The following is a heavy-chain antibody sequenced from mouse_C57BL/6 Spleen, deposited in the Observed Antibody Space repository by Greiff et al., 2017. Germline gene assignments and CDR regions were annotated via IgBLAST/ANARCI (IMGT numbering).Heavy chain of an antibody. V-gene: IGHV1-74*01. J-gene: IGHJ2*01. CDR1: GYTFTSYW. Sequence: VQLQQPGAELVKPGASVTVSCKASGYTFTSYWLHWVKQRPGQGLEWIGRIHPSDSDTNYNQKFKGKTTLTVDKSSSTAYMQLSSLTSEDSAVYYCATYSSSYGGYIDYWGQGTTLTVSS. CDR2: IHPSDSDT. D-gene: IGHD3-2*02. CDR3: ATYSSSYGGYIDY.